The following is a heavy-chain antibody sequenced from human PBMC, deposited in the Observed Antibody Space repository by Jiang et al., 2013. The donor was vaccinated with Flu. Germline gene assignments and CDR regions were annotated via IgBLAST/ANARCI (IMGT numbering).Heavy chain of an antibody. CDR2: ISSSSSTI. V-gene: IGHV3-48*01. D-gene: IGHD3-10*01. CDR3: ARDPVRGVSPFDY. J-gene: IGHJ4*02. CDR1: GFTFSSYS. Sequence: QLLESGGGLVQPGGSLRLSCAASGFTFSSYSMNWVRQAPGKGLEWVSYISSSSSTIYYADSVKGRFTISRDNAKNSLYLQMNSLRAEDTAVYYCARDPVRGVSPFDYWGQGTLVTVSS.